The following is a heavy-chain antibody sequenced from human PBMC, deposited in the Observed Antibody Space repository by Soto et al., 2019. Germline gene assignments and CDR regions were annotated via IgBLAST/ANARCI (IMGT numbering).Heavy chain of an antibody. CDR3: ARDRSGIAAAGRPTDAFDI. V-gene: IGHV1-8*01. J-gene: IGHJ3*02. D-gene: IGHD6-13*01. CDR2: INPNSGNT. Sequence: GASVKVSCKASGYTFTSYDINWVRQATGQGLEWMGWINPNSGNTGYAQKFQGRVTMTRDTSISTAYMELSRLRSDDTAVYYCARDRSGIAAAGRPTDAFDIWGQGTMVTVSS. CDR1: GYTFTSYD.